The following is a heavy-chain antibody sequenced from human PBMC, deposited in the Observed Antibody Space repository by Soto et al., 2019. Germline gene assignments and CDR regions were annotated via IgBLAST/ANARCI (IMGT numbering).Heavy chain of an antibody. D-gene: IGHD3-3*01. CDR2: ISAYNGNT. Sequence: EASVKVSCKASGYTFTSYGISWVRQAPGQGLEWMGWISAYNGNTNYAQKLQGRVTMTTDTSTSTAYMELRSLRSDDTAVYYCARGPNYDFWSGYPTPANYYGMDVWGQGTTVTVSS. V-gene: IGHV1-18*01. J-gene: IGHJ6*02. CDR3: ARGPNYDFWSGYPTPANYYGMDV. CDR1: GYTFTSYG.